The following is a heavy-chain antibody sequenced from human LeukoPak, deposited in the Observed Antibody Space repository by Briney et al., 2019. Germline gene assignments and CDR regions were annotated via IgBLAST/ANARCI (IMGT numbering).Heavy chain of an antibody. V-gene: IGHV3-21*01. D-gene: IGHD3-3*01. Sequence: GGSLRLSCAASGFTFSSYSMNWVRQAPGKGLEWVSSISSSSSYIYYADSVKGRFTISRDNAKNSLYLQMNSLRAEDTAVYYCARDRLPLRDYDFWSGYYNEFDYWGQGTLVTVSS. J-gene: IGHJ4*02. CDR3: ARDRLPLRDYDFWSGYYNEFDY. CDR2: ISSSSSYI. CDR1: GFTFSSYS.